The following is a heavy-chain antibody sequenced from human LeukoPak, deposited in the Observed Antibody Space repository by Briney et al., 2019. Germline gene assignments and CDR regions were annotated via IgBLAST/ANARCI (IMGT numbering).Heavy chain of an antibody. CDR2: INPNSGGT. CDR3: AKVRYGSNSEYLIDY. V-gene: IGHV1-2*02. J-gene: IGHJ4*02. Sequence: ASVKVSCKASGYTFTSHYIHWVRQAPGQGLEWMGWINPNSGGTNYVQNFQGRVTMTRDTSISTAYMELSRLRSDDTAVYYCAKVRYGSNSEYLIDYWGRGTLVTVSS. CDR1: GYTFTSHY. D-gene: IGHD4-23*01.